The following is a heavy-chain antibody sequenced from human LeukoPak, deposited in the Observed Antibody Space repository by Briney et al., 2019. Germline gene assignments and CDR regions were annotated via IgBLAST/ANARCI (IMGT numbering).Heavy chain of an antibody. V-gene: IGHV3-23*01. CDR2: TSSSDAGT. D-gene: IGHD3-22*01. J-gene: IGHJ4*02. Sequence: GGSLRLSCAVSGFPFSSYAMSWVRQAPGKGLEWVSATSSSDAGTYYADSVKGRFTISRDNSKNTLYLQMNSLRAGDTAVYYCAKLLYYYDSSQPYWGQGTLVTVSS. CDR3: AKLLYYYDSSQPY. CDR1: GFPFSSYA.